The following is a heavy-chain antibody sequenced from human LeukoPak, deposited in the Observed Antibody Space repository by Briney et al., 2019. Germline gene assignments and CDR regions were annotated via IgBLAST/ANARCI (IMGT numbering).Heavy chain of an antibody. V-gene: IGHV4-34*01. CDR1: GGSFSGYY. D-gene: IGHD5-12*01. J-gene: IGHJ4*02. CDR2: INHSGST. CDR3: ATGVGYDSNYKPRDY. Sequence: SETLSLTCAVYGGSFSGYYWSWIRQPPGKGLEWIGEINHSGSTNYNPSLKSRVTISVDTSKNQFSLKLSSVTAADTAVYYCATGVGYDSNYKPRDYWGQGTLVTVSS.